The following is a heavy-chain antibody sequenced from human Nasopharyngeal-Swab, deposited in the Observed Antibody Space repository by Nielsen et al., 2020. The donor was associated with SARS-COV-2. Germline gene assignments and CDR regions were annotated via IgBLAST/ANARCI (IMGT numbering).Heavy chain of an antibody. V-gene: IGHV3-33*01. J-gene: IGHJ6*03. CDR3: GRDRLSQGNYMDV. CDR1: GFRFGSYG. D-gene: IGHD2-21*02. Sequence: GESLKISCATSGFRFGSYGMHWVRQAPDKGLEWVAVIWYDGGNKYYADSVKGRFTVSRDDSKSTLYLQMNRLRAEDTDVYYCGRDRLSQGNYMDVWGKGTTVTVSS. CDR2: IWYDGGNK.